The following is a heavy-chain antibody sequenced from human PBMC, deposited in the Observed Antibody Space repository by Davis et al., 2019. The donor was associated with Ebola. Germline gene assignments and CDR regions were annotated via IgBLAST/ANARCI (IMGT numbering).Heavy chain of an antibody. V-gene: IGHV3-7*03. CDR2: IKKDGSDK. CDR1: GFIFSTYW. D-gene: IGHD5-24*01. J-gene: IGHJ1*01. CDR3: AIAGYVDGWPEYFQH. Sequence: GGSLRLSCAASGFIFSTYWMSWVRQAPGKGLEWVANIKKDGSDKYYVDSVKGRFTISRDNAKNSVYLQMDNLRAEDAAVYYCAIAGYVDGWPEYFQHWGQGTLVTVSS.